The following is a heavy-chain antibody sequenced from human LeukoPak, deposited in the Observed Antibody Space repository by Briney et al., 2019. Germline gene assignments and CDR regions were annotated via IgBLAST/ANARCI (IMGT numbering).Heavy chain of an antibody. Sequence: SETLSLTCTVSGGSISSGDYYWSWIRQPPGKGLEWIGYIYYSGSTYYNPSLKSRVTITVDTSKNQFSLKLSSVTAADTAVYYCASAQRENWNDVDWFDPWGQGTLVTVSS. J-gene: IGHJ5*02. V-gene: IGHV4-30-4*08. D-gene: IGHD1-1*01. CDR1: GGSISSGDYY. CDR2: IYYSGST. CDR3: ASAQRENWNDVDWFDP.